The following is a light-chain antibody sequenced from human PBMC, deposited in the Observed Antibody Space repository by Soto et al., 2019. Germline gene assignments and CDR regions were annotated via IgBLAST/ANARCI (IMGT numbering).Light chain of an antibody. J-gene: IGKJ1*01. CDR1: QSISSW. Sequence: DIQMAQSPSTLAGSLGYRCTITCRASQSISSWLAWYQQKPGEAPNLLIYRASSLQSGVPSRFSGSGSETEFTLTISSLQPDDFATYYCQQYNSYSWTFGQGTKVDI. V-gene: IGKV1-5*03. CDR2: RAS. CDR3: QQYNSYSWT.